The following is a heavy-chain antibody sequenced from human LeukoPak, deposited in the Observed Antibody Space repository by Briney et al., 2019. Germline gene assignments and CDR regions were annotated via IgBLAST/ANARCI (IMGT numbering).Heavy chain of an antibody. J-gene: IGHJ6*02. CDR3: ARHGKYDFWSGYYGLSDYYYYGMDV. D-gene: IGHD3-3*01. CDR2: IYPGDSDT. CDR1: GYSFTSYW. Sequence: GESLKISCKGPGYSFTSYWIGWVRQMPGKGLEWMGIIYPGDSDTRYSPSFQGQVTISADKSISTAYLQWSSLKASDTAMYYCARHGKYDFWSGYYGLSDYYYYGMDVWGQGTTVTVSS. V-gene: IGHV5-51*01.